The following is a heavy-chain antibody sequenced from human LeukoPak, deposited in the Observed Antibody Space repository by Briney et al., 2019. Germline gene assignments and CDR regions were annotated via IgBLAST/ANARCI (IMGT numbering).Heavy chain of an antibody. CDR2: ISGSGGST. D-gene: IGHD3-10*02. CDR1: GFTFSSYA. J-gene: IGHJ4*02. Sequence: PGGSLRLSCAASGFTFSSYAMSWVRQAPGKGLERVSAISGSGGSTYYADSVKGRFTISRDNSKNTLYLQMNSLRAEDTAVYYCAKRGCSGSCIPGIGFRYYFDYWGQGTLVTVSS. CDR3: AKRGCSGSCIPGIGFRYYFDY. V-gene: IGHV3-23*01.